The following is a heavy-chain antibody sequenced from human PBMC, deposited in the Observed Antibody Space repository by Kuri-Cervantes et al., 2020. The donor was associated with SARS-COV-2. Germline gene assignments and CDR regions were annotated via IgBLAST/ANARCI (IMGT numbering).Heavy chain of an antibody. CDR3: ARARIVSSGWYYYYGMDV. Sequence: SETLSLTCTVSGASISSSTCYWGWIRQSPGKGLEWLGGIYESGDTYYSSSLKSRLSLSVDTSKNQFSLQLNSVTPEDTAVYYCARARIVSSGWYYYYGMDVWGQGTTVTVSS. D-gene: IGHD6-19*01. CDR2: IYESGDT. J-gene: IGHJ6*02. V-gene: IGHV4-39*01. CDR1: GASISSSTCY.